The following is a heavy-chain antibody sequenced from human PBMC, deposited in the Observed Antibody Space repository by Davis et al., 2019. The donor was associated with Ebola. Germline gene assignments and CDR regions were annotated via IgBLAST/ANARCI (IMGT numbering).Heavy chain of an antibody. D-gene: IGHD1-26*01. V-gene: IGHV3-53*01. J-gene: IGHJ4*02. CDR3: ATLPGYY. Sequence: GGSLRLSCAASGFSVRSNYINWVRQAPGKGLEWVSVIYDGGSTYYADSVKGRFTVSRHNAKNTLYLQMNNLRVEDTAVYYCATLPGYYWGQGTLVTVSS. CDR2: IYDGGST. CDR1: GFSVRSNY.